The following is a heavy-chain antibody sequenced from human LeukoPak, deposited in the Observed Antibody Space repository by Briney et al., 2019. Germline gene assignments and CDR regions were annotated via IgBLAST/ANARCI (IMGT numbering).Heavy chain of an antibody. CDR3: ARSSNYDFWSGYWQPDAFGI. Sequence: SETLSLTCTVSGGSISSYYWSWIRQPAGKGLEWIGRIDTSGSTNYNPSLKSRVTMSVDTSKNQFSLKLSSVTAADTAVYYCARSSNYDFWSGYWQPDAFGIWGQGTMVTVSS. CDR2: IDTSGST. D-gene: IGHD3-3*01. CDR1: GGSISSYY. V-gene: IGHV4-4*07. J-gene: IGHJ3*02.